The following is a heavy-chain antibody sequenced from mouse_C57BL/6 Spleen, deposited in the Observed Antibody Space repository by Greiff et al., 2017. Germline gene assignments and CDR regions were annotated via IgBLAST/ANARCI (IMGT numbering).Heavy chain of an antibody. CDR3: TRGLANWDVLFDY. Sequence: EVQLQQSGTVLARPGASVKMSCKTSGYTFTSYWLHWVKQRPGQGLEWVGAIYPGNSDTSYNQKFKGKANLTAVTSASTAYMERSSLTNEDSAVYYCTRGLANWDVLFDYWGQGTTLTVSS. V-gene: IGHV1-5*01. CDR1: GYTFTSYW. D-gene: IGHD4-1*01. CDR2: IYPGNSDT. J-gene: IGHJ2*01.